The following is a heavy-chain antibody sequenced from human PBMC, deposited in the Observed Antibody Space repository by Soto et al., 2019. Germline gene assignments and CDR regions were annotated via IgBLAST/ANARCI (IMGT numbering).Heavy chain of an antibody. V-gene: IGHV1-18*01. CDR1: GGTFSSYA. D-gene: IGHD1-26*01. J-gene: IGHJ5*02. CDR2: INPHGGST. Sequence: ASVKVSCKVSGGTFSSYAIGWVRQAPGQGLEWMGVINPHGGSTAYAQKFKGRVTLTRDTSASTVYMEVSSLTSEDTAMYYCARSSGGNFGIIIEGTNWFAPWGQGTLVTVSS. CDR3: ARSSGGNFGIIIEGTNWFAP.